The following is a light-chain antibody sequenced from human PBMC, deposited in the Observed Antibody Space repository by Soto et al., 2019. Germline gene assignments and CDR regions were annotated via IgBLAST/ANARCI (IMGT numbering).Light chain of an antibody. CDR2: GAS. Sequence: EIVLTQSPGTLSLSPGERATLSCSASQSFSSSYLALYQQKPGQAPRLLIYGASARATGIPDRFSGSGSGTDFPLSISRLEPEDFAVYYCQQYGSSSLTVGGGTKVEIK. J-gene: IGKJ4*01. V-gene: IGKV3-20*01. CDR1: QSFSSSY. CDR3: QQYGSSSLT.